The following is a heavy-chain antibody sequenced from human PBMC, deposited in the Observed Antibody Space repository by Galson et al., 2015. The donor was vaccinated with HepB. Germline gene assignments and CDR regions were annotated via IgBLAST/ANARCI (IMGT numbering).Heavy chain of an antibody. CDR3: AKDLVGVFDY. D-gene: IGHD1-26*01. Sequence: SLRLSCAASGFTFSSYGMHWVRQAPGKGLEWVAVISYDGSNKYYADSVKGRFTISRDNSKNTLYLQMNSLRAEDTAVYYCAKDLVGVFDYWGQGTLDTVSS. CDR2: ISYDGSNK. CDR1: GFTFSSYG. J-gene: IGHJ4*02. V-gene: IGHV3-30*18.